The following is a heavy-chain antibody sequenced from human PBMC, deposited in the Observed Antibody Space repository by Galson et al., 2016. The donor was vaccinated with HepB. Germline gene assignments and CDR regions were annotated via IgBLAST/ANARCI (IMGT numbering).Heavy chain of an antibody. CDR2: IYHSGST. CDR1: GGSISSSNW. Sequence: SETLSLTCAVSGGSISSSNWWSWVRQSPGKGLEWIGEIYHSGSTNYNPSLKSRVTISVDKSKNQFSLKLSSVTAADTAVYYCARVTSSEGWGGFDPWGQGTLVTVSS. J-gene: IGHJ5*02. CDR3: ARVTSSEGWGGFDP. D-gene: IGHD6-19*01. V-gene: IGHV4-4*02.